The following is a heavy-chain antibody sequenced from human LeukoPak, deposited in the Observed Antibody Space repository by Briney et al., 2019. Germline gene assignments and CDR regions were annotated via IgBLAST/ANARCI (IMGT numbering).Heavy chain of an antibody. D-gene: IGHD1-26*01. CDR2: ISGSGGST. CDR3: AKDHGSYYGVYYYYMDV. CDR1: GFTFSSYA. V-gene: IGHV3-23*01. J-gene: IGHJ6*03. Sequence: GGSLRLSCAASGFTFSSYAMSWVRQAPGKGLEWVSAISGSGGSTYYADSVKGRFTIPRDNSKNTLYLQMNSLRAEDTAVYYCAKDHGSYYGVYYYYMDVWGKGTTVTISS.